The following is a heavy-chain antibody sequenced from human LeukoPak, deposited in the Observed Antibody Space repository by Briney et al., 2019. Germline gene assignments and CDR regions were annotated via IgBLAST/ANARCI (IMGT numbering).Heavy chain of an antibody. V-gene: IGHV3-23*01. CDR3: AKIGSSSGYSFISPYYYYYMDV. D-gene: IGHD3-22*01. CDR1: GFTFSSYA. Sequence: GGSLRLSCAAPGFTFSSYAMSWVRQAPGKGLEWVSAISGSGGSTYYGDSVKGRFTSSRDNSKNMLYLQMNSLRAEDTAVYYCAKIGSSSGYSFISPYYYYYMDVWGKGTTVTVSS. CDR2: ISGSGGST. J-gene: IGHJ6*03.